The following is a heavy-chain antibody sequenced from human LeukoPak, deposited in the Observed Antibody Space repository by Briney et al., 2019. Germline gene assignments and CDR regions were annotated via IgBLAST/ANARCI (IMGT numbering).Heavy chain of an antibody. Sequence: GGSLRLSCAASGFTVSSNYMSWVRQAPGKGLEWVSVIYSGGSTYYADSVKGRFTISRDNSKNTLYLQMNSLRAEDTAVYYCARNDGAVKNYFDYWGQGTLVTVSS. CDR1: GFTVSSNY. J-gene: IGHJ4*02. CDR2: IYSGGST. CDR3: ARNDGAVKNYFDY. V-gene: IGHV3-53*01. D-gene: IGHD4/OR15-4a*01.